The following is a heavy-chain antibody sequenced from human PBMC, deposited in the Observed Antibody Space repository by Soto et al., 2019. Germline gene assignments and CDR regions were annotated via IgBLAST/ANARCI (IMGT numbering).Heavy chain of an antibody. J-gene: IGHJ5*02. CDR1: GYTVYSYV. CDR3: ARDNQQSRFGVVINWFDP. D-gene: IGHD3-3*01. CDR2: MNPNSGNT. V-gene: IGHV1-8*02. Sequence: AEIARTASGYTVYSYVINGVRKNTGQGLEWMGWMNPNSGNTGYAQKFQGRAPMTRNTSISTAYMELSSLRSEDTAVYYCARDNQQSRFGVVINWFDPWGQGTLVTVSS.